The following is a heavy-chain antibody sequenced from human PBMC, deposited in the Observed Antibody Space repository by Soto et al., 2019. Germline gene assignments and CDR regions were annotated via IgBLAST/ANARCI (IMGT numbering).Heavy chain of an antibody. D-gene: IGHD3-16*01. CDR3: ARDSYGFDY. Sequence: PGGSLRLSCAASGFTFSNYAMHWVRQAPGKGLECVAVISYDGSNKYYTDSVKGRFTISKDYSKNTPYLQMNSLRAEDTAVYYCARDSYGFDYWGQGTLVTVSS. CDR1: GFTFSNYA. J-gene: IGHJ4*02. V-gene: IGHV3-30-3*01. CDR2: ISYDGSNK.